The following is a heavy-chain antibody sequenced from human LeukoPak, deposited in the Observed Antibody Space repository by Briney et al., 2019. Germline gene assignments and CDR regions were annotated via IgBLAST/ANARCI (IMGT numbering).Heavy chain of an antibody. CDR1: GGSFSGYY. V-gene: IGHV4-34*01. CDR2: INHSGST. CDR3: ARHAPSDISGWYYFDY. Sequence: SETLSLTCAVYGGSFSGYYWSWIRQPPGKGLEWIGEINHSGSTNYNPSLKSRVTISVDTSKNQFSLKLSSVTAADTAVYYCARHAPSDISGWYYFDYWGQGTLVTVSS. J-gene: IGHJ4*02. D-gene: IGHD6-19*01.